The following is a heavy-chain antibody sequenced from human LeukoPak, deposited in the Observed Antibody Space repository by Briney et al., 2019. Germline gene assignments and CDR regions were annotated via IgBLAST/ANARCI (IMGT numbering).Heavy chain of an antibody. Sequence: PSETLSLTCTVSGGSISSGGYYWSWTRQHPGKGLEWIGYIYYSGSTYYNPSLKSRVTISVDTSKNQFSLKLSSVTAADTAVYYCASAGAPTAFDIWGQGTMVTVSS. J-gene: IGHJ3*02. CDR2: IYYSGST. CDR1: GGSISSGGYY. V-gene: IGHV4-31*03. CDR3: ASAGAPTAFDI.